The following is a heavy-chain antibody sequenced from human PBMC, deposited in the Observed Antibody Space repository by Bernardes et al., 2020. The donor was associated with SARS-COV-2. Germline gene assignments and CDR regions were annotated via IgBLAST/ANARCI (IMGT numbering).Heavy chain of an antibody. V-gene: IGHV1-18*01. Sequence: ASVKVSCMASGYTFTSYGISWVRQAPGQGLEWIGWISAYNGNTNYAQKLQGRVTMTTDTSTSTAYMELRSLRSDDTAVYYCARGIVVVVAATPAYYYYGMDVWGQGTTVTVSS. CDR1: GYTFTSYG. J-gene: IGHJ6*02. D-gene: IGHD2-15*01. CDR3: ARGIVVVVAATPAYYYYGMDV. CDR2: ISAYNGNT.